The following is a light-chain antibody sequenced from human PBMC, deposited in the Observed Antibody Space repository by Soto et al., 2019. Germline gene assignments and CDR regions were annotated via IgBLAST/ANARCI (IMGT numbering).Light chain of an antibody. CDR2: DAY. CDR1: QGISNY. CDR3: QNYKSAPLLT. Sequence: DIQMTQSPSSLSASVGDRVTITCRASQGISNYLAWYQQKPGKVPKLLISDAYTLQSGVPSRFSGSGSGTDFTLTISSPQPEDVATYYCQNYKSAPLLTFGPGTKVDLK. V-gene: IGKV1-27*01. J-gene: IGKJ3*01.